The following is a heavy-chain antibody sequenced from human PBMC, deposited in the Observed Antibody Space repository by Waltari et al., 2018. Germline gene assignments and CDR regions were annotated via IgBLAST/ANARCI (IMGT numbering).Heavy chain of an antibody. Sequence: QVQLQQWGAGLLKPSETLSLTCAVYGGSFSGYYWSWIRQPPGKGLEWIGEINHSGSTNSNPSLKSRVTISVDTSKNQFSLKLSSVTAADTAVYYCARRGLQYSFDYWGQGTLVTVSS. CDR3: ARRGLQYSFDY. V-gene: IGHV4-34*01. CDR2: INHSGST. J-gene: IGHJ4*02. D-gene: IGHD4-4*01. CDR1: GGSFSGYY.